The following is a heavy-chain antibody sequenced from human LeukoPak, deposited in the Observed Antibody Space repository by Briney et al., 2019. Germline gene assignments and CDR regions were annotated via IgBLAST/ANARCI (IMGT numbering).Heavy chain of an antibody. Sequence: SETLSLTCAVYGGSFSGYYWSWIRQPPGKGLEWIGEINHSGSTNYNPSLKSRVTISVDTSKNQFSLKLSSVTAADTAVYYCARDRYCSGGSCYLARFGYRGQGTLVTVSS. CDR1: GGSFSGYY. CDR2: INHSGST. D-gene: IGHD2-15*01. V-gene: IGHV4-34*01. J-gene: IGHJ4*02. CDR3: ARDRYCSGGSCYLARFGY.